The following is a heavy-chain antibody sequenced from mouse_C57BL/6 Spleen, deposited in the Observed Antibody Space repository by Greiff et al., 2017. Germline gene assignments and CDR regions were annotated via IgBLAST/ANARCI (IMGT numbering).Heavy chain of an antibody. CDR1: GYTFTDYE. V-gene: IGHV1-15*01. CDR3: TRWAHYGSREPFAY. D-gene: IGHD1-1*01. Sequence: QVQLQQSGAELVRPGASVTLSCKASGYTFTDYEMHWVKQTPVHGLEWIGAIDPEPGGTAYNQKFKGKAILTADKSSSTAYMELRSLTSEDSAVYYCTRWAHYGSREPFAYWGQGTLVTVAA. CDR2: IDPEPGGT. J-gene: IGHJ3*01.